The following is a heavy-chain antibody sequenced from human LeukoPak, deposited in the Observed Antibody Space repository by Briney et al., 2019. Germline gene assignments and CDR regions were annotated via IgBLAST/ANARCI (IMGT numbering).Heavy chain of an antibody. CDR1: GFTFSSYG. V-gene: IGHV3-21*01. Sequence: GRSLRLSCAASGFTFSSYGMHWVRQAPGKGLEWVSSISSSSSYIYYADSVKGRFTISRDNAKNSLYLQMNSLRAEDTAVYYCARVGNYYDSSGYYSYGMDVWGQGTTVTVSS. CDR3: ARVGNYYDSSGYYSYGMDV. D-gene: IGHD3-22*01. J-gene: IGHJ6*02. CDR2: ISSSSSYI.